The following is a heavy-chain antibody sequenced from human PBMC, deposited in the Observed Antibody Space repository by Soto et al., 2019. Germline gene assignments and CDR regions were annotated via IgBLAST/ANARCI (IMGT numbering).Heavy chain of an antibody. D-gene: IGHD4-17*01. V-gene: IGHV1-18*01. J-gene: IGHJ4*02. CDR2: ISAYNGNT. Sequence: QVQLVQSGVEVEKPGASVKVSCKASGYTFTSYGISWVRQAPGQGLEWMGWISAYNGNTNYAQKFQGRVTMTTDTSTSTAYMDLRSLRSDDTDVYYCARDVPTVTTGGPDYWGQGTLVTVSS. CDR1: GYTFTSYG. CDR3: ARDVPTVTTGGPDY.